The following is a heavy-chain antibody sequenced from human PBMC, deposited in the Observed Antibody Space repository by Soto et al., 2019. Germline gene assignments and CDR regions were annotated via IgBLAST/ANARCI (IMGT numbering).Heavy chain of an antibody. CDR3: ASPKSGSYSSPPNWFDP. CDR1: GYTFTSYG. V-gene: IGHV1-18*01. D-gene: IGHD1-26*01. CDR2: ISAYNGNT. J-gene: IGHJ5*02. Sequence: QVQLVQSGAEVKKPGASVKVSCKASGYTFTSYGISWVRQAPGQGLEWMGWISAYNGNTNYAQKLQGRVTMTTDTATSTAYMELRSLRSDDTAVYYCASPKSGSYSSPPNWFDPWGQGTLVTVSS.